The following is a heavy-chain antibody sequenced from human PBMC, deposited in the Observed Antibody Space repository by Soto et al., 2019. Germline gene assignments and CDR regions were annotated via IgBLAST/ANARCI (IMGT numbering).Heavy chain of an antibody. J-gene: IGHJ4*02. CDR2: IIPIFGTA. CDR1: GGTFSSYA. CDR3: AREGYSASYIGY. Sequence: QVQLVQSGAEVKKPGSSVKVSCKASGGTFSSYAISWVRQAPGQGLEWMGGIIPIFGTANYAQKFQGRVTITADESTSTAYMERSSLRAEDTSVYYCAREGYSASYIGYWGQGTLVTVS. D-gene: IGHD4-4*01. V-gene: IGHV1-69*01.